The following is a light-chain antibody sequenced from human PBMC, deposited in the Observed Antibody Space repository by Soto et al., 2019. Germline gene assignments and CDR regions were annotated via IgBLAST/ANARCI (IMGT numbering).Light chain of an antibody. V-gene: IGLV3-21*04. J-gene: IGLJ3*02. CDR1: NIGGKT. CDR3: HVWDSSRDHVV. CDR2: YDT. Sequence: SYELIQPPSVSVAPGKTASITCGGSNIGGKTVHWFQQKPGLAPVVVLYYDTHRPSGIPERFSGSNSGNTATLTITRVDAGDEADYYCHVWDSSRDHVVFGGGTQLTVL.